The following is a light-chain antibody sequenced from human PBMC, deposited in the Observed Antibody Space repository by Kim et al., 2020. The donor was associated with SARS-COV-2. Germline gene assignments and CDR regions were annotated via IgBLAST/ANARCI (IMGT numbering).Light chain of an antibody. CDR1: RSISRN. CDR3: QQYNNGPLYT. V-gene: IGKV3-15*01. Sequence: APHRQTAPPSCRASRSISRNIAWYQQKPGQAPRLFMYGASTRATGIRARFSGSGSETEFTLTITSLQSEDLAVYYSQQYNNGPLYTFGQGTKLAI. CDR2: GAS. J-gene: IGKJ2*01.